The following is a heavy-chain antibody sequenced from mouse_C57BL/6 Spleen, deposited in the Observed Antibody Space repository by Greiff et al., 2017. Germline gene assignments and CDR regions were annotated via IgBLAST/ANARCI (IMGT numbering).Heavy chain of an antibody. CDR2: IDPSDSYT. CDR1: GYTLTSYW. J-gene: IGHJ3*01. CDR3: ARGYGYDWFAY. V-gene: IGHV1-59*01. Sequence: QVQLQQPGAELVRPGTSVKLSCKASGYTLTSYWMHWVKQRPGQGLEWIGVIDPSDSYTNYNQKFKGKATLTVDTSSSTAYMQLSSLTSEDSAVYYCARGYGYDWFAYWGQGTLVTVSA. D-gene: IGHD2-2*01.